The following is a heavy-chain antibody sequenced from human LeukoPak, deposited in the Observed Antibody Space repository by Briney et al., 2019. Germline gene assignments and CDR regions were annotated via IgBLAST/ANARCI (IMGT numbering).Heavy chain of an antibody. CDR1: GFTFSSYG. J-gene: IGHJ6*04. CDR3: ARVPLEDEAAALYYYYYYGMDV. D-gene: IGHD6-13*01. V-gene: IGHV3-30*03. CDR2: ISYDGSNK. Sequence: GRSLRLSCAASGFTFSSYGMHWVRQAPGKGLEWVAVISYDGSNKYYADSVKGRFTISRDNSKNTLYLQMNSLRAEDTAVYYCARVPLEDEAAALYYYYYYGMDVWGKGTTVTVSS.